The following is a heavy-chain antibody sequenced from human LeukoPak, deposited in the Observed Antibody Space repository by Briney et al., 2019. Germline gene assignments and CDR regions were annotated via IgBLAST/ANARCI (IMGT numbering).Heavy chain of an antibody. D-gene: IGHD6-19*01. J-gene: IGHJ4*02. CDR1: GYTFTGYY. CDR3: ARDPNSSGWYGEDY. Sequence: GASVKVSCKASGYTFTGYYMHWVRQAPGQGLEWMGWINTNTGNPTYAQGFTGRFVFSLDTSVSTAYLQISSLKAEDTAVYYCARDPNSSGWYGEDYWGQGTLVTVSS. V-gene: IGHV7-4-1*02. CDR2: INTNTGNP.